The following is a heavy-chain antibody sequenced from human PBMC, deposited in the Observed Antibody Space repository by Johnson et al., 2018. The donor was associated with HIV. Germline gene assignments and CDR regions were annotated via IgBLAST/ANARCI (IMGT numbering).Heavy chain of an antibody. CDR2: ISSSGNTM. V-gene: IGHV3-11*04. Sequence: QVQLVESGGGLVNPGGSLRLSCAASGFTFSDYYMSWIRQAPGKGLEWVSYISSSGNTMNYADSVKGRFTISRDNAKNSLYLQMNILRAEDTAVYYCAGAPGVRGVDAFDIWGQGTMVTVSS. J-gene: IGHJ3*02. CDR1: GFTFSDYY. D-gene: IGHD3-10*01. CDR3: AGAPGVRGVDAFDI.